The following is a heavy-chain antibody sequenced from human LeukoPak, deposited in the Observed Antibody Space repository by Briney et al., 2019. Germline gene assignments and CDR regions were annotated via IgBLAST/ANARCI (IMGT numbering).Heavy chain of an antibody. CDR2: IWYDGSNK. Sequence: GGSLRLSCAASGFTFSSYGMHWVRQAPGKGLEWVAVIWYDGSNKYYADSVKGRFTISRDNSKNTLYLQMNSLRAETTAVYYCTSEKVVTPYFDYWGQGTLVTVSS. CDR3: TSEKVVTPYFDY. J-gene: IGHJ4*02. D-gene: IGHD4-23*01. V-gene: IGHV3-33*01. CDR1: GFTFSSYG.